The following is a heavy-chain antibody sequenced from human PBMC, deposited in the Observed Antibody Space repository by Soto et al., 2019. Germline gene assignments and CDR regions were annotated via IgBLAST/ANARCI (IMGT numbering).Heavy chain of an antibody. V-gene: IGHV4-59*01. CDR3: ARYRREAVAGYTLDN. J-gene: IGHJ4*02. Sequence: SETLSLTCSVPGGSIGRYYWSWVRQAPGKGLEWIAYVSYSGATRYNPSLESRVTISEDTSKSQFSLKVNSMTAADTAVYYCARYRREAVAGYTLDNWGQGILVTVSS. D-gene: IGHD6-13*01. CDR1: GGSIGRYY. CDR2: VSYSGAT.